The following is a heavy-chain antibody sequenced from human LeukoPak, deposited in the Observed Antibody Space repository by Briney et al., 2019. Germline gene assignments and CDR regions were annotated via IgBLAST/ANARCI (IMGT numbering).Heavy chain of an antibody. CDR2: TYRGGDT. CDR3: ARDSYNDNAGVRWFDP. V-gene: IGHV3-66*01. J-gene: IGHJ5*02. D-gene: IGHD1-1*01. Sequence: GGSLRLSCAASGFSVSDNYMSWVRQAPGKGLEWVAVTYRGGDTYYADSVRGRITISRDNSKNTLYLEMNSLRAEDTAVYYCARDSYNDNAGVRWFDPGGQGTLVTVSS. CDR1: GFSVSDNY.